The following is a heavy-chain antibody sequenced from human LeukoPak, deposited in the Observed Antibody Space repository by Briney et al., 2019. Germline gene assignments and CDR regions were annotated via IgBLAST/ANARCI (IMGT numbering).Heavy chain of an antibody. Sequence: GGSLRLSCAASGFTVSNDYMAWVRQDPGKGLEWVSGINWNGGSTGYADSVKGRFTISRDNAKNSLYLQMNSLRVEDTALYYCARVQRELMWYYFDYWGQGTLVTVSS. CDR2: INWNGGST. J-gene: IGHJ4*02. D-gene: IGHD1-1*01. V-gene: IGHV3-20*04. CDR3: ARVQRELMWYYFDY. CDR1: GFTVSNDY.